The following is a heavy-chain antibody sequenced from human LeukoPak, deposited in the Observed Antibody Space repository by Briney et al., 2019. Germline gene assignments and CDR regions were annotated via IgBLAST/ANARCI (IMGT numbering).Heavy chain of an antibody. D-gene: IGHD3-22*01. CDR3: ARDLPHDYYDSSGYYYGDY. V-gene: IGHV1-18*01. Sequence: ASVKVSCKASGYTFTSYGISWVRQAPGQGLEWMGWISAYNGNTNYAQKLQGRVTMTTDTSTSTAYMELRSLRSDDTAVYYCARDLPHDYYDSSGYYYGDYWGQGTLVTVSS. CDR1: GYTFTSYG. CDR2: ISAYNGNT. J-gene: IGHJ4*02.